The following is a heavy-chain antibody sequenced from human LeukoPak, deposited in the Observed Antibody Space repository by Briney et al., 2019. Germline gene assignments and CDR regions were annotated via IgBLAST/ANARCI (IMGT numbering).Heavy chain of an antibody. V-gene: IGHV1-2*02. CDR2: INPNSGGT. J-gene: IGHJ6*02. CDR3: ARVGRRYYYYYYGMDV. D-gene: IGHD5-24*01. Sequence: ASVTVSCKASGYTFTGYYMRWVRQAPGQGLEWMGWINPNSGGTNYAQKFQGRVTMTRDTSISTAYMELSRLRSDDTAVYYCARVGRRYYYYYYGMDVWGQGTTVTVSS. CDR1: GYTFTGYY.